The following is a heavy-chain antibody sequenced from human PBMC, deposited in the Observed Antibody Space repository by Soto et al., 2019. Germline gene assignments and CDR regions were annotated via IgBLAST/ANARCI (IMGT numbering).Heavy chain of an antibody. CDR2: ISGSGGST. Sequence: GGSLRLSCAASGFTFSSYAMRWVRLALGKGLEWVSAISGSGGSTYYADSVKGRFTLSRDNSKNTLYLQMNSLRAEDAAVYYCAKESEYDILTGYYNFWGQGTLVTVSS. D-gene: IGHD3-9*01. CDR3: AKESEYDILTGYYNF. J-gene: IGHJ4*02. V-gene: IGHV3-23*01. CDR1: GFTFSSYA.